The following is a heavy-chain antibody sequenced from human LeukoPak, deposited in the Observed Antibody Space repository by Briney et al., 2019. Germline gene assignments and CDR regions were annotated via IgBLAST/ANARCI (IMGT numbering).Heavy chain of an antibody. J-gene: IGHJ4*02. Sequence: SETLSLTCTVSGGSVSSSFYYWGWIRQPPGKGLEWIGSMYFSGSTHYNPSLKSRVTISVDTSKNQFSLKLTSVTAADTAVYYCANAASYSVDYWGQGTLVAVSS. V-gene: IGHV4-39*01. CDR3: ANAASYSVDY. CDR2: MYFSGST. D-gene: IGHD1-26*01. CDR1: GGSVSSSFYY.